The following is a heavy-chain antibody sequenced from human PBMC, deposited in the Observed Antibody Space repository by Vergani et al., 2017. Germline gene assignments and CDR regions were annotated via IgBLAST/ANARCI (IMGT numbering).Heavy chain of an antibody. V-gene: IGHV5-51*03. CDR3: ARLPVATTVAFNYMDV. D-gene: IGHD4-11*01. CDR1: GYSFTDYW. Sequence: EVQLVQSGAEVKKPGESLKISCKGSGYSFTDYWIAWVRQMPGEGLEWMGIIYPDDSDTRYSPSFEGLVTISADKSISTAYLQWSSLKASDTAMYYCARLPVATTVAFNYMDVWGKGTTVTVSS. J-gene: IGHJ6*03. CDR2: IYPDDSDT.